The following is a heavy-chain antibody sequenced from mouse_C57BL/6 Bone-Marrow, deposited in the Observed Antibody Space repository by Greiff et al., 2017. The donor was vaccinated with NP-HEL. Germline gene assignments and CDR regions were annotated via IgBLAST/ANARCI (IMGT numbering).Heavy chain of an antibody. J-gene: IGHJ3*01. CDR3: ASSQYYGSSPWFAY. Sequence: EVKLMESGGGLVKPGGSLKLSCAASGFTFSDYGMHWVRQAPEKGLEWVAYISSGSSTIYYADTVKGRFTISRDNAKNTLFLQMTSLRSEDTAMYYCASSQYYGSSPWFAYWGQGTLVTVSA. V-gene: IGHV5-17*01. CDR2: ISSGSSTI. CDR1: GFTFSDYG. D-gene: IGHD1-1*01.